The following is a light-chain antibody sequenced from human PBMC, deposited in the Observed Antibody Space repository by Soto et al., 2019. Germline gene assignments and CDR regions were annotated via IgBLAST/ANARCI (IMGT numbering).Light chain of an antibody. CDR1: QSVSNN. J-gene: IGKJ4*01. CDR3: QQYNKWPRT. V-gene: IGKV3-15*01. CDR2: FAS. Sequence: EIVMTQSPATLSVSPGERATLSCRASQSVSNNLAWYQQKPGQAPRLLIYFASTRATGTPASFSGSGSGTEFTLTVSSLQSEDFAVYYCQQYNKWPRTFGGGTKVETK.